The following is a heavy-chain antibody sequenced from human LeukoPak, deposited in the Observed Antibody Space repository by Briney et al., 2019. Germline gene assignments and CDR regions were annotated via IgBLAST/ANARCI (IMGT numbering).Heavy chain of an antibody. CDR1: GASIDRSSFY. J-gene: IGHJ4*02. Sequence: PSETLSLTCSVSGASIDRSSFYWAWIRQPPGKGLEWIGSMHYSGNFYSESAYYNPSLRSRATISVDTSKNQFSLKLSSVTAADPAVYYCARGGKALGFDYWGQGTLVTVSS. V-gene: IGHV4-39*07. CDR2: MHYSGNFYSESA. CDR3: ARGGKALGFDY.